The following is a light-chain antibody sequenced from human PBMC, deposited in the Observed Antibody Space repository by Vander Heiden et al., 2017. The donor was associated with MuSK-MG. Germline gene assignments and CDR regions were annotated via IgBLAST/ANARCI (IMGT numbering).Light chain of an antibody. CDR3: SSYSTINAPQVL. CDR2: DVS. V-gene: IGLV2-14*03. CDR1: DFVVGGYNF. J-gene: IGLJ2*01. Sequence: QSALTQPASVSGSPGQSITISCSGTDFVVGGYNFVSWYQQYPGEAPRLVIYDVSNRPSGVSSRFSGSKSANTASLTISGLQADDEADYYCSSYSTINAPQVLFGGGTKLTVL.